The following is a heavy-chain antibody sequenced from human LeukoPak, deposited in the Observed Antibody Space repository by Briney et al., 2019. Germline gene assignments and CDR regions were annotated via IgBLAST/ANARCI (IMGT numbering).Heavy chain of an antibody. CDR2: VTGSGGST. V-gene: IGHV3-23*01. J-gene: IGHJ4*02. CDR3: AKEYSSGWYGPPDS. CDR1: GFTFASHA. D-gene: IGHD6-19*01. Sequence: GGSLRLSCAASGFTFASHAMSWVRQAPGKGLEWVSGVTGSGGSTSYEDSVKGRFTISRDNSKDTLYLQMNSLRAEDTAVYYCAKEYSSGWYGPPDSWGQGALVTVSS.